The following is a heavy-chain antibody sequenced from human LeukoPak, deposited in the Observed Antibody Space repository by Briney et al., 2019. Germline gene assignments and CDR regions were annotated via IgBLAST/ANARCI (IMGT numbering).Heavy chain of an antibody. CDR1: GFTFSSYA. J-gene: IGHJ3*02. CDR2: VSGSGGST. Sequence: GGSLRLSCAASGFTFSSYAMSWVRQAPGKGLEWVSGVSGSGGSTVYTDSVKGRFTISRDNSKNTLYLQMNSLRAEDTAAYYCASYDYVWGGQEAFDIWGQGTMVTVSS. V-gene: IGHV3-23*01. D-gene: IGHD3-16*01. CDR3: ASYDYVWGGQEAFDI.